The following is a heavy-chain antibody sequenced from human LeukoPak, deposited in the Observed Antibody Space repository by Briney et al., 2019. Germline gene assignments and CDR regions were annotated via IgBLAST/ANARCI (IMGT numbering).Heavy chain of an antibody. CDR1: GFTFSNYA. D-gene: IGHD6-19*01. V-gene: IGHV3-23*01. Sequence: GGSLRLSCAASGFTFSNYAMNWVRQSPGKGLERVSVITGSGGTTFYADSVKGRFTISRDNSKNTVFLQMNSLRAEDTAVYYCATAGGSSGSYPLIYWGQGILVTVSS. CDR3: ATAGGSSGSYPLIY. J-gene: IGHJ4*02. CDR2: ITGSGGTT.